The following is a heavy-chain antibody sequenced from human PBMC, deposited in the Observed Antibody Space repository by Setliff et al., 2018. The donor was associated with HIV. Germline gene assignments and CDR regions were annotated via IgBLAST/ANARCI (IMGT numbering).Heavy chain of an antibody. J-gene: IGHJ6*03. CDR2: INWNGEYT. Sequence: GGSLRLSCAASGFTFDDYGMNWVRQAPGKGLEWVSGINWNGEYTGYADSVKGRFTISRDDAKNSLYLQMNSLRAEDTALYYCARASPLEWLLSDYYHYTDVWGKGTTVTVSS. CDR3: ARASPLEWLLSDYYHYTDV. CDR1: GFTFDDYG. D-gene: IGHD3-3*01. V-gene: IGHV3-20*04.